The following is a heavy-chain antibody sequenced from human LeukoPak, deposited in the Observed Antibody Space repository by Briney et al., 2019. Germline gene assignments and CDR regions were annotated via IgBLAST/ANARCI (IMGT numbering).Heavy chain of an antibody. Sequence: GGSLRLSCAASGFIFSNYAMSWVRQAPGKGPEWVSAVNGSGDTTYYADSVKGRFTISRDNSKNTMYLEMNSLRAEDTAVYYCAKDLRSVAGRGPFDYWGQGTLVTVSS. CDR2: VNGSGDTT. V-gene: IGHV3-23*01. D-gene: IGHD6-19*01. CDR3: AKDLRSVAGRGPFDY. CDR1: GFIFSNYA. J-gene: IGHJ4*02.